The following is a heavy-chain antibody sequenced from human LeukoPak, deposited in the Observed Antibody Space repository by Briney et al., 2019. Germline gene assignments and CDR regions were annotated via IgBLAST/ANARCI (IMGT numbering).Heavy chain of an antibody. Sequence: GGSLRLSCAASGFTFSSYWMHWVRQAPGKGLVWVSRMNSDGSSTSYADSVKGRFTISRDNAKNSLYLQMNSLRAEDTAVYYCARAITNYGYIFDYWGQGTLVTVSS. CDR2: MNSDGSST. CDR3: ARAITNYGYIFDY. CDR1: GFTFSSYW. D-gene: IGHD5-18*01. J-gene: IGHJ4*02. V-gene: IGHV3-74*01.